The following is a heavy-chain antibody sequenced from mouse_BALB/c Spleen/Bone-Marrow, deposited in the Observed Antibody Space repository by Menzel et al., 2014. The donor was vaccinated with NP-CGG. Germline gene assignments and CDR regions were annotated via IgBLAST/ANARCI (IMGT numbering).Heavy chain of an antibody. Sequence: VQLQQPGPELVKPGASVKISCEASGYSFTGYYMHWVKQSHVKSLEWIGRINPYNGATSYNQDFKDKASLTVDKSSSTAYMEHHSLTSEDSAVYYCAEGGYGNVFDYWGQGTTLTVSS. J-gene: IGHJ2*01. V-gene: IGHV1-26*01. D-gene: IGHD2-1*01. CDR2: INPYNGAT. CDR1: GYSFTGYY. CDR3: AEGGYGNVFDY.